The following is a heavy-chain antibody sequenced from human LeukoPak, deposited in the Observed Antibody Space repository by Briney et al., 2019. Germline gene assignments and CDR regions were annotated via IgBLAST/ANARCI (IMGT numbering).Heavy chain of an antibody. CDR2: ISYDGGNK. CDR3: ARGHTVTTFDY. Sequence: GGSLRLSCAASGFTFSSYAMHWVRQAPGKGLEWVAVISYDGGNKYYADSVKGRFTISRDNSKNTLYLQMNSLRAEDTAVYYCARGHTVTTFDYWGQGTLVTVSS. D-gene: IGHD4-17*01. J-gene: IGHJ4*02. CDR1: GFTFSSYA. V-gene: IGHV3-30*04.